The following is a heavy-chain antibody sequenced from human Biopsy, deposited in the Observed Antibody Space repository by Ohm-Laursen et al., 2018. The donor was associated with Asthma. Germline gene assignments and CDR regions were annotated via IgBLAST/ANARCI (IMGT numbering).Heavy chain of an antibody. J-gene: IGHJ1*01. CDR3: ARTFHFWSPYHAEHYQL. CDR2: INHDGTEK. Sequence: SLRLSCAAAGFTFGDYWMSWVRQVPGKGLEWVANINHDGTEKNHVDSLKGRFTISRDNAKNSLYLQMNSLRAEDTAAYYCARTFHFWSPYHAEHYQLWGQGTLVTVSS. D-gene: IGHD3-3*02. V-gene: IGHV3-7*01. CDR1: GFTFGDYW.